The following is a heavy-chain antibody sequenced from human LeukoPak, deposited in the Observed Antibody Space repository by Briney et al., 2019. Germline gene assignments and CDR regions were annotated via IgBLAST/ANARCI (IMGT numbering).Heavy chain of an antibody. J-gene: IGHJ6*02. V-gene: IGHV3-48*03. D-gene: IGHD4-17*01. CDR1: GFSLSGYE. Sequence: GGSLRLSCAASGFSLSGYEMNWVRQAPGRGLEWVSYISASGSTIHYADSVKGRFIISRDNAKKSLYLQMNSLRAEDTAVYHCARVRVLAMDVWGQGTTVIVSS. CDR2: ISASGSTI. CDR3: ARVRVLAMDV.